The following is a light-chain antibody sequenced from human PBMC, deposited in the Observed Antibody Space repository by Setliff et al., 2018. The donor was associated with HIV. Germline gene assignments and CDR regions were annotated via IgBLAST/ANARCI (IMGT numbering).Light chain of an antibody. CDR3: QQYNNYKT. V-gene: IGKV1-5*03. CDR1: QSISSW. CDR2: KAS. Sequence: DIQMTQSPSTLSASVGDRVTITCRASQSISSWLAWYQQKPGKAPKLLIYKASSLESWVPSRFSGSGSGTEFTLTISSLQPDDFATYYCQQYNNYKTFGQGTKVDIK. J-gene: IGKJ1*01.